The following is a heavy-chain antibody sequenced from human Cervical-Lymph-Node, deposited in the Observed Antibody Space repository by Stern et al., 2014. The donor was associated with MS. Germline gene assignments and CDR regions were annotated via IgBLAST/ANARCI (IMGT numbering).Heavy chain of an antibody. V-gene: IGHV3-33*01. CDR3: ARDLSIVVVPAASYYYGMDV. D-gene: IGHD2-2*01. Sequence: VQLEESGGGVVQPGRSLRLSCAASGFTFSSYGMHWVRQAPGKGLEWVAVLWYDGSNKYYADSVKGRFTISRDNSKNTLYLQMNSLRAEDTAVYYCARDLSIVVVPAASYYYGMDVWGQGTTVTVSS. CDR1: GFTFSSYG. CDR2: LWYDGSNK. J-gene: IGHJ6*02.